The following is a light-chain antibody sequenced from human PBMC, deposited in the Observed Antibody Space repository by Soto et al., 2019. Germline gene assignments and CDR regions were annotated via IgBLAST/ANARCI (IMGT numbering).Light chain of an antibody. Sequence: EIVMTQSPATLSVSPGERATLSCRASQSVGGNLAWYQQKPGQAPRLLLYGASTRATGIPARFSGSGSGTEVTLTISSLRSEDFAIYFYQQYNYCTPARTFGQGTKVEIK. CDR1: QSVGGN. CDR3: QQYNYCTPART. V-gene: IGKV3-15*01. CDR2: GAS. J-gene: IGKJ1*01.